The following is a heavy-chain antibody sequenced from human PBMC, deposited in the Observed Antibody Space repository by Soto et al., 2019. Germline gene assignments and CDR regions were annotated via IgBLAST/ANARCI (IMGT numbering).Heavy chain of an antibody. V-gene: IGHV1-2*02. CDR1: GYTFTGYY. CDR2: INPNSGGT. J-gene: IGHJ4*02. D-gene: IGHD6-19*01. Sequence: QVQLVQSGAEVKKPGASVKVSCKASGYTFTGYYMHWVRQAPGQGLEWMGWINPNSGGTNYAQKFQGRVTMTRDTSISTAYMELSRLRSDDTAVYYCARDYGSSSGWTRFDYWGQRTLVTVSS. CDR3: ARDYGSSSGWTRFDY.